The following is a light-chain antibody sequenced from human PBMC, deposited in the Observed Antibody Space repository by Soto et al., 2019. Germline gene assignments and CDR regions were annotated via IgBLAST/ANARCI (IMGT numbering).Light chain of an antibody. CDR3: TSHTASSTWV. J-gene: IGLJ3*02. CDR2: EVS. Sequence: QSALTQPASVSGSPGQSITISCTGTSSDVGSDNYVSWFQQHPGKAPKLMIYEVSRRPSGVSNRFSGSKSANTASLTISGLQAEDEADYYCTSHTASSTWVFGGGTKLTVL. V-gene: IGLV2-14*01. CDR1: SSDVGSDNY.